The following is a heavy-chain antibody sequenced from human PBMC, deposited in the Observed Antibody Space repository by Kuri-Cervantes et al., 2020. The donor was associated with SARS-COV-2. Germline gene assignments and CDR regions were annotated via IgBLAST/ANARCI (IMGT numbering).Heavy chain of an antibody. D-gene: IGHD6-19*01. CDR3: ARGGEQWLVLGNWFDP. CDR2: IVVGSGNT. Sequence: SVKVSCKASGFTFTSSAMQWVRQARGQRLEWIGWIVVGSGNTNYAQKFQGRVTMTRDTSISTAYMELSRLRSDDTAVYYCARGGEQWLVLGNWFDPWGQGTLVTVSS. CDR1: GFTFTSSA. J-gene: IGHJ5*02. V-gene: IGHV1-58*02.